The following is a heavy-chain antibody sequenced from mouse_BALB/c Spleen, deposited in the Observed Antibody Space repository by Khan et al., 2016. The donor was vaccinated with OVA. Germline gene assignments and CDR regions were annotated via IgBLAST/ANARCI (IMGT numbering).Heavy chain of an antibody. J-gene: IGHJ3*01. V-gene: IGHV9-1*02. D-gene: IGHD2-14*01. CDR3: ARGNRYDPAWFAY. CDR1: GYTFTNYG. CDR2: INTYTGEP. Sequence: QIQLVQSGPELKKPGETVKISCKASGYTFTNYGMNWVKQAPGKGLKWMGWINTYTGEPTYADDFKGRFAFSLETSASTAYLQINNLKNEDMATXFCARGNRYDPAWFAYWGQGTLVTVSA.